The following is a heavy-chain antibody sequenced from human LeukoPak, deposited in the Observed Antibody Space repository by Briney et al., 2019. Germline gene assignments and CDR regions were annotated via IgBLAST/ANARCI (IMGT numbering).Heavy chain of an antibody. CDR1: GFSLGTSGVG. CDR3: ARLFVYGDPDY. J-gene: IGHJ4*02. V-gene: IGHV2-5*02. D-gene: IGHD4-17*01. CDR2: IYWDDDK. Sequence: SGPTLLHPTQTLTLTCTFSGFSLGTSGVGVGWIRQPPGKALEWLSLIYWDDDKRYSPSLKSRLTITKDTSKNQVVLTMTNMDPVDTATYYCARLFVYGDPDYWGQGTLVTVSS.